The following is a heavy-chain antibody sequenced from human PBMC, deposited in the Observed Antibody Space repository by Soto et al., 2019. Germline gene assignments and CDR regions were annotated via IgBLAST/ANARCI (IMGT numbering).Heavy chain of an antibody. CDR1: GGSITSYY. CDR2: IYYSRST. J-gene: IGHJ4*02. Sequence: SQTLSLTCTVSGGSITSYYWSWIRQPPKKGLEWIGYIYYSRSTNYNPSLKSRVTISVDTSKNQFFLKLSSVTVADMAVYLCSGLYGGTFDYWGQGTLVTVSS. V-gene: IGHV4-59*08. CDR3: SGLYGGTFDY. D-gene: IGHD2-15*01.